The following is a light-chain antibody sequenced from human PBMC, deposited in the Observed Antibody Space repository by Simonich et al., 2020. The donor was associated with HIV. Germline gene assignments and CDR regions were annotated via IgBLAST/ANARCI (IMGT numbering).Light chain of an antibody. J-gene: IGKJ1*01. CDR3: QQYGSSPRT. CDR1: QSVSSSD. CDR2: GAS. Sequence: EIVSTQSPGTLSFSPGERATPSCRASQSVSSSDLAWYQQKPGQAPRLLISGASSMATGIPDRFSGSGSGTDFTLTISRLEPEDFAVYYCQQYGSSPRTFGQGTKVEIK. V-gene: IGKV3-20*01.